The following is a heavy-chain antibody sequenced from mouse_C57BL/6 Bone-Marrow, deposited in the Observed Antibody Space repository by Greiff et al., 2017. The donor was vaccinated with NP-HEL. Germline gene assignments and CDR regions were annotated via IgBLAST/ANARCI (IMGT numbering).Heavy chain of an antibody. J-gene: IGHJ1*03. V-gene: IGHV1-76*01. Sequence: QVQLKESGAELVRPGASVKLSCKASGYTFTDYYINWVKQRPGQGLEWIARIYPGSGNTYYNEKFKGKATLTAEKSSSTAYMQLSSLTSEDSAVYFCARNYYGSSCYWYFDVWGTGTTVTVSS. CDR3: ARNYYGSSCYWYFDV. CDR2: IYPGSGNT. CDR1: GYTFTDYY. D-gene: IGHD1-1*01.